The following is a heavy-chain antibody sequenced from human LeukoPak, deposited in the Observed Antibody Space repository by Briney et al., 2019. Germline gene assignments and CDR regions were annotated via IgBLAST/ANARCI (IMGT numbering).Heavy chain of an antibody. J-gene: IGHJ6*02. Sequence: SQTLSLTCTVSGGSISSGGYYWSWIRQHPGKGLEWIGYIYYSGSTYYNPSLESRVTISVDTSKNQFSLKLSSVTAADTAVYYCARAPGDSYYYYGMNVWGQGTTVTVSS. CDR1: GGSISSGGYY. CDR2: IYYSGST. V-gene: IGHV4-31*03. CDR3: ARAPGDSYYYYGMNV. D-gene: IGHD3-10*01.